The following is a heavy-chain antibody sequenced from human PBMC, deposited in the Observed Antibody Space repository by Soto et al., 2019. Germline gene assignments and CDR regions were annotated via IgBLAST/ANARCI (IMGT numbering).Heavy chain of an antibody. CDR3: GRGGFVGEGWGDS. D-gene: IGHD2-21*01. Sequence: QVQLVQSGAEVKKPGSSVKVSCTASGGTFSSYAISWVRQAPGQGLEWMGGIIPIFGTANYAQKFQGRVTITADESTSTAYRGLSSVRVEDRAVYYGGRGGFVGEGWGDSWGQGTLFTVS. CDR2: IIPIFGTA. V-gene: IGHV1-69*01. J-gene: IGHJ4*02. CDR1: GGTFSSYA.